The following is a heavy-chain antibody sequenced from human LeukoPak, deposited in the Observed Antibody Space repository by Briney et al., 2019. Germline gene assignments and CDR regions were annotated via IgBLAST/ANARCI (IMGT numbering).Heavy chain of an antibody. CDR3: ARSPTAVRGVIMDY. CDR2: IKQDGSEK. V-gene: IGHV3-7*01. J-gene: IGHJ4*02. CDR1: GFTFSSYW. Sequence: GGSLRLSCAASGFTFSSYWMSWVRQAPGKGLEWVANIKQDGSEKYYVDSVKGRFTISRDNAKNSLYLQMNSLRAEDTAVYYCARSPTAVRGVIMDYWGQGTLVTVSS. D-gene: IGHD3-10*01.